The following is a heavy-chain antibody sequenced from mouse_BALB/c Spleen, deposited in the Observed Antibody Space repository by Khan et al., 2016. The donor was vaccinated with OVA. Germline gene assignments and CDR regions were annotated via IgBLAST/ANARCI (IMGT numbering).Heavy chain of an antibody. CDR1: GFSLTNYG. V-gene: IGHV2-6-1*01. D-gene: IGHD1-1*01. CDR3: ARQPYEQYNIMDY. CDR2: IWSDGTT. Sequence: QVQLKQSGPGLAAPSQSLSITCTISGFSLTNYGVHWVRQPPGKGLEWLVVIWSDGTTTYNSALNSRLTITKDNSQSQVFLKMNSLQTDDTAIYCCARQPYEQYNIMDYWGQGTSVTVSA. J-gene: IGHJ4*01.